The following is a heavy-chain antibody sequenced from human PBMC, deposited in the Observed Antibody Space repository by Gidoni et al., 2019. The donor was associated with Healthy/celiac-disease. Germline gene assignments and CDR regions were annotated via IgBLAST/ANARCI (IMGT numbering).Heavy chain of an antibody. CDR3: AKPLKWELLRSLFDY. V-gene: IGHV3-30*18. CDR1: GFTFSSYG. CDR2: ISYDGSNK. Sequence: VQLVEAGGGVVQPGRSLRLSCAASGFTFSSYGMHWVRQAPGKGLEWVAVISYDGSNKYYADSVKGRFTISRDNSKNTLYLQMNSLRAEDTAVYYCAKPLKWELLRSLFDYWGQGTLVTVSS. J-gene: IGHJ4*02. D-gene: IGHD1-26*01.